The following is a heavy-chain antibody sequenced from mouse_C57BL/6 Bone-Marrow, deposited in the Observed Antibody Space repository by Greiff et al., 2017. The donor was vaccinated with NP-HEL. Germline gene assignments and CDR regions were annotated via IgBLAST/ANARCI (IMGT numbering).Heavy chain of an antibody. CDR1: GYTFTSYG. J-gene: IGHJ4*01. CDR3: ARDEIYYYGSSYPYYYAMDY. CDR2: IYPRSGNT. V-gene: IGHV1-81*01. D-gene: IGHD1-1*01. Sequence: QVQLKQSGAELARPGASVKLSCKASGYTFTSYGISWVKQRTGQGLEWIGEIYPRSGNTYYNEKFKGKATLTADKSSSTAYMELRSLTSEDSAVYFCARDEIYYYGSSYPYYYAMDYWGQGTSVTVSS.